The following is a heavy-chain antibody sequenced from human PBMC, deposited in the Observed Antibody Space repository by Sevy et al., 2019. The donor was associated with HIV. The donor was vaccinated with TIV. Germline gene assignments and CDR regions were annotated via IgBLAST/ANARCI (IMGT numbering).Heavy chain of an antibody. CDR3: AKDPRPSHRITTFGGVDYFEY. V-gene: IGHV3-30*02. J-gene: IGHJ4*02. Sequence: GGSLRLSCAASGFTFSTYGMHWVRQAPGKGLEWVAFVRYDESEQYCADSVKGRCTISRDNSKSTLYLRLSSLRDDDTAVYYCAKDPRPSHRITTFGGVDYFEYWGQGTLVTVSS. CDR2: VRYDESEQ. D-gene: IGHD3-3*01. CDR1: GFTFSTYG.